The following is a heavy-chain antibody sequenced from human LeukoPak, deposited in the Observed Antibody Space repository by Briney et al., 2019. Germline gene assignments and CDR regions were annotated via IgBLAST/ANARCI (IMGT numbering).Heavy chain of an antibody. V-gene: IGHV3-30-3*01. CDR1: GFTLSGYD. J-gene: IGHJ6*02. CDR3: ARGVGSYGYEYYYGMDV. D-gene: IGHD3-16*01. Sequence: GGSLRLSCAASGFTLSGYDMHWVRQAPGKGLEWVAQISYHGSNKDYPDSVKGRFTISRDNSKNTLYLQMNSLRAEDTAVYYCARGVGSYGYEYYYGMDVWGQGTTVTVSS. CDR2: ISYHGSNK.